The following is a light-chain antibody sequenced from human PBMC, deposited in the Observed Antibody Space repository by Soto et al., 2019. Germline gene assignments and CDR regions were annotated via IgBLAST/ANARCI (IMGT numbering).Light chain of an antibody. J-gene: IGKJ1*01. CDR1: QSVSSN. Sequence: EIVMTQSPATLSVSPGERASLSCRASQSVSSNLAWYQQKPGQAPRLLIYGASRATGIPARFSGSGSGTEFPLTISSLQSEDYAVYYCHQYNNWPPWTFGQGTKVDIK. CDR3: HQYNNWPPWT. V-gene: IGKV3-15*01. CDR2: GAS.